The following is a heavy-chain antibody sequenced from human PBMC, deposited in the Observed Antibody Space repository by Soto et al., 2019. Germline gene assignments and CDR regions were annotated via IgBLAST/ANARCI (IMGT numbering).Heavy chain of an antibody. CDR3: ARVTEYYGSGSYPEYFQH. J-gene: IGHJ1*01. CDR2: IIPIFGTA. D-gene: IGHD3-10*01. CDR1: GGTFSSYA. V-gene: IGHV1-69*13. Sequence: GASVQVSCKASGGTFSSYAISWVRQAPGQGLEWMGGIIPIFGTANYAQKFQGRVTITADESTSTAYMELSSLRSEDTAVYYCARVTEYYGSGSYPEYFQHWGQGTLVTVSS.